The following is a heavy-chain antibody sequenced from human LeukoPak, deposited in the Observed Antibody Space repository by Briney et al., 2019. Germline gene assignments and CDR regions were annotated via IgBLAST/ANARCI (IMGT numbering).Heavy chain of an antibody. CDR1: GFTFSSYW. J-gene: IGHJ4*02. CDR3: ARVRRRVYPRGWAFDY. Sequence: QPGGSLRLSCAASGFTFSSYWMSWVRQAPGKGLEWVANIKQDGSEKYYVDSVKGRFTISRDNAKNSLYLQMNSLRAEDTAVYYCARVRRRVYPRGWAFDYWGQGTLVTVSS. D-gene: IGHD5/OR15-5a*01. V-gene: IGHV3-7*01. CDR2: IKQDGSEK.